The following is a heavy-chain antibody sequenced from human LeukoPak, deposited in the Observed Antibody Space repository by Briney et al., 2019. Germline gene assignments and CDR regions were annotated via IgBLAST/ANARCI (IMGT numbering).Heavy chain of an antibody. CDR2: ISAYNGNT. V-gene: IGHV1-18*01. CDR3: ARGRSKGYYYYYYMDV. D-gene: IGHD2-2*01. CDR1: GYTFTSYG. Sequence: ASVKVSCKASGYTFTSYGISWVRQAPGQGLEWMGWISAYNGNTNYAQKLQGRVTMTTDTSTSTAYMELRSLRSDDTAVYYCARGRSKGYYYYYYMDVWGKGTTVTISS. J-gene: IGHJ6*03.